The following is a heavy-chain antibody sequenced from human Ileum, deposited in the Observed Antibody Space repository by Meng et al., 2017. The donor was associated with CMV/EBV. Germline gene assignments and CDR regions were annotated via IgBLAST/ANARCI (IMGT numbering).Heavy chain of an antibody. CDR3: ARDLDSGRVSSDLILVPPSTRLFDY. V-gene: IGHV1-18*04. CDR2: IGAYNGNT. Sequence: ASVKVSCKASGYTFEHFGFAWVRQVPGQGLEWMGWIGAYNGNTNYAPKFQGRVTMTTDTRTATAYMELRSLRSDDTAFYYCARDLDSGRVSSDLILVPPSTRLFDYCGQGTLVTVSS. CDR1: GYTFEHFG. J-gene: IGHJ4*02. D-gene: IGHD2/OR15-2a*01.